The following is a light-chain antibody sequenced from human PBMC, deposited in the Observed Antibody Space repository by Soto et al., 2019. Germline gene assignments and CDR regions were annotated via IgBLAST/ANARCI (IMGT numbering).Light chain of an antibody. CDR3: QQYYSIPPS. V-gene: IGKV4-1*01. CDR2: WAS. J-gene: IGKJ4*01. CDR1: QSVLYSSTNNNY. Sequence: DILMTQSPDSLAVPLGERATINCKSSQSVLYSSTNNNYLAWHQQKPGQPPKLVIYWASTRESGVPDRFSGSGSGTDFTLTISSLQAEDVAVYYCQQYYSIPPSFGGGTKVDIK.